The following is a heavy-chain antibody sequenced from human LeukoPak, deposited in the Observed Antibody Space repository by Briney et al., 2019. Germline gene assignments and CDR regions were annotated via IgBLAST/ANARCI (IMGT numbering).Heavy chain of an antibody. Sequence: SETLSLTCTVSGGSISIYYWNRIRQPAGKGLEWIGRIFTSGITNYNPSLKSRVTMSVDTSKNQFSLNLSSVTAADTAVYHCARESSGTYYTPLGYMDVWGKGTTVTVSS. CDR3: ARESSGTYYTPLGYMDV. CDR2: IFTSGIT. CDR1: GGSISIYY. J-gene: IGHJ6*03. V-gene: IGHV4-4*07. D-gene: IGHD3-10*01.